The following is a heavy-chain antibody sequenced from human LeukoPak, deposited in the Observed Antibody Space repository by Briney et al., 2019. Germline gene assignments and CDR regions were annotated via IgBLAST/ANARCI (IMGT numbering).Heavy chain of an antibody. Sequence: PGGSLRLSCAASGFTFKNYWIHGVRQAPGKGLVCVSRINSDGSYTRYADSVKGRFTISRDNAKNTLYLQMNSLRAEDTAVYYCVRESFGSYYWFDPWGQGTLVTVSS. CDR3: VRESFGSYYWFDP. J-gene: IGHJ5*02. CDR1: GFTFKNYW. CDR2: INSDGSYT. D-gene: IGHD1-26*01. V-gene: IGHV3-74*01.